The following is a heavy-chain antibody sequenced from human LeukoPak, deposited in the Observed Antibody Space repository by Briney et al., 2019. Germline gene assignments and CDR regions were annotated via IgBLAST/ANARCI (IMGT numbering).Heavy chain of an antibody. CDR2: ISYDGNNK. CDR1: GFSFSSYA. J-gene: IGHJ1*01. CDR3: VSTQRDLENSTSWWGYFQH. D-gene: IGHD2-2*01. Sequence: PGGSLRLSCAASGFSFSSYAMHWVRQAPGKGLEWVAVISYDGNNKYYADSVKGRFTISRDNSKNTLYLQMDSLRVADTAVYYCVSTQRDLENSTSWWGYFQHWGQGTLVTVSS. V-gene: IGHV3-30-3*01.